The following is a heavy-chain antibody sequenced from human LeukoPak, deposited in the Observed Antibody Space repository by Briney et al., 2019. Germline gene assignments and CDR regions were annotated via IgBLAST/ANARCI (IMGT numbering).Heavy chain of an antibody. D-gene: IGHD3-10*01. Sequence: GGSLRLSCAASGFDISPHYTDWARQSPGRGLEWVGLVRNKADGYTPIYAAPVKGRFTISRDDSKNSIYLQMDSLTTEDTAVYYCGDLGSAGTDHWGQGTPVTVSS. CDR1: GFDISPHY. CDR3: GDLGSAGTDH. V-gene: IGHV3-72*01. J-gene: IGHJ4*02. CDR2: VRNKADGYTP.